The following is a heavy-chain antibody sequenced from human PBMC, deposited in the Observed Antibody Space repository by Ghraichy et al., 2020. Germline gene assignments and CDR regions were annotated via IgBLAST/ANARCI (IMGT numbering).Heavy chain of an antibody. CDR3: VSAMVLPGY. CDR2: ISSDGSTT. CDR1: GFTFNNYW. J-gene: IGHJ4*02. V-gene: IGHV3-74*01. D-gene: IGHD5-18*01. Sequence: GESLNISCAASGFTFNNYWMHWVRQAPGKGLVWVSLISSDGSTTRYADSVKGRFTISRDNAKSTLYLQMNSLRAEDTAVYYCVSAMVLPGYWGQGTLVTVSS.